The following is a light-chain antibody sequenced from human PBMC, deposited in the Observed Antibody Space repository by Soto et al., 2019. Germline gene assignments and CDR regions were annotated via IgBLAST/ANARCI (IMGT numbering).Light chain of an antibody. V-gene: IGKV1-39*01. CDR2: AAS. Sequence: DIQMTQSPSSLSASVGDRVTITCRSSQSISSYLNWYQQKPGKAPKLLIYAASILQSGVPSRVSGSGSGTDFTLTISSLQTEDFATYYCQQRYSSPRLTFGGGTQVEVK. CDR3: QQRYSSPRLT. CDR1: QSISSY. J-gene: IGKJ4*01.